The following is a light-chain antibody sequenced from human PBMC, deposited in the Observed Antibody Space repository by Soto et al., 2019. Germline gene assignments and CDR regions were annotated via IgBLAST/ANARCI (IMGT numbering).Light chain of an antibody. J-gene: IGKJ4*01. CDR3: QQYGSSHS. CDR2: GAS. V-gene: IGKV3-20*01. CDR1: QTIGSTY. Sequence: EIVLTQSPGTLSLSPGERASLSCRASQTIGSTYLAWYQQKPGQAPRLLIYGASSRATGIPDRFSGSGSGTDFTPTITRLEPEDSAMYYCQQYGSSHSFGGGTKVEIK.